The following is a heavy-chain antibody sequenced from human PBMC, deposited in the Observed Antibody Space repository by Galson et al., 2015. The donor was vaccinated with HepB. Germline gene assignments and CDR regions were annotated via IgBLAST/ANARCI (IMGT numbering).Heavy chain of an antibody. J-gene: IGHJ3*02. CDR3: ARDRPPPDGYYYDSSGYYPRDAFDI. V-gene: IGHV1-69*06. D-gene: IGHD3-22*01. CDR2: IIPIFGTA. CDR1: GGTFSSYA. Sequence: SVKVSCKASGGTFSSYAISWVRQAPGQGLEWMGGIIPIFGTANYAQKFQGRVTITADKSTSTAYMELSSLRSEDTAVYYCARDRPPPDGYYYDSSGYYPRDAFDIWGQGTMVTVSS.